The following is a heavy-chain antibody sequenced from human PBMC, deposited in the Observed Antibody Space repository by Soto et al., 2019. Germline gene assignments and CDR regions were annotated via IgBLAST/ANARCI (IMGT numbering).Heavy chain of an antibody. CDR2: ISGTGGTT. J-gene: IGHJ4*02. V-gene: IGHV3-23*01. Sequence: EVQLLESGGGLVQPGGSLRLSCAASGFTFSNYAMNWVRQVPGKGLEWVSGISGTGGTTYYADSVRGRFTISRDNSKNTLYLQMNSLRAEDTAIYYCATRDCSSTSCYGPVNYWGQGTLVTVSS. CDR3: ATRDCSSTSCYGPVNY. CDR1: GFTFSNYA. D-gene: IGHD2-2*01.